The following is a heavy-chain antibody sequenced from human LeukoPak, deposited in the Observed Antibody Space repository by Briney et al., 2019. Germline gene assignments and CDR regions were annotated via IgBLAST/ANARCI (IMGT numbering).Heavy chain of an antibody. CDR2: IYPDDSDT. CDR3: ARQDGRALYYFDY. CDR1: GYSFTTYW. D-gene: IGHD5-24*01. V-gene: IGHV5-51*01. Sequence: GESLKISCKGSGYSFTTYWIGWVRQMPGKGLEWMGIIYPDDSDTRYSPSFQGQVTISADKSTSTAYLQWSSLKASDTAMYYCARQDGRALYYFDYWGQGTLVTVSS. J-gene: IGHJ4*02.